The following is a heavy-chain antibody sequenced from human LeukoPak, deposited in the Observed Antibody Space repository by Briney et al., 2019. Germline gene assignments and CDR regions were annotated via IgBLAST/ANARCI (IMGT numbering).Heavy chain of an antibody. CDR2: IKRKSDGVTT. CDR1: GFTFSNAW. CDR3: TTENSGSPSH. Sequence: PWGSLTLSCAASGFTFSNAWMNWVRQAPGKGLEWVGRIKRKSDGVTTDYSAPVKGRFTISRDDSKNTLYMQMNSLKTEDTAVYYRTTENSGSPSHWGQGTLVTVSS. D-gene: IGHD1-26*01. V-gene: IGHV3-15*01. J-gene: IGHJ4*02.